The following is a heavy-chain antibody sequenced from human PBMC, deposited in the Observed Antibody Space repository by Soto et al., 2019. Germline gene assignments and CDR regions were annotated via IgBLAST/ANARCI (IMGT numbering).Heavy chain of an antibody. CDR2: IYHSGST. D-gene: IGHD5-12*01. CDR3: WMATKTVEPEKVYYYYYGMDV. CDR1: GGSISSSNW. J-gene: IGHJ6*02. Sequence: PSETLSLTCAVSGGSISSSNWWSWVRQPPGNGLEWIGEIYHSGSTNYNPSLKSRVTISVDKSKNQFSLKLSSVTAADTAVYYCWMATKTVEPEKVYYYYYGMDVWGQGTTVTVSS. V-gene: IGHV4-4*02.